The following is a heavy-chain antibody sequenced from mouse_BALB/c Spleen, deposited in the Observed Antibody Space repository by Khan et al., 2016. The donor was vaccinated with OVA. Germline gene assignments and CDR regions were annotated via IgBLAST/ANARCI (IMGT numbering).Heavy chain of an antibody. Sequence: QIQLVQSGPDLKKPGETVKISCKASGYTFTNYGINWVKQAPGKGLKWMGWIYTYTGEPTYADDFKGRFAFSLETSASTAYLQINNPKNEETATYFCARGGRRAMDYWGQGTSVTVSS. V-gene: IGHV9-3-1*01. D-gene: IGHD3-3*01. CDR1: GYTFTNYG. CDR3: ARGGRRAMDY. J-gene: IGHJ4*01. CDR2: IYTYTGEP.